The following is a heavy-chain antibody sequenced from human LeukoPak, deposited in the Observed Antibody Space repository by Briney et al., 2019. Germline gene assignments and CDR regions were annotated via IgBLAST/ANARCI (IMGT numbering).Heavy chain of an antibody. CDR2: IDPNSGGT. V-gene: IGHV1-2*06. J-gene: IGHJ4*02. D-gene: IGHD3-10*01. Sequence: ASVKVSCKASGYTFTGYYIHLVRQAPGQGLEWMGRIDPNSGGTEYPPQLQRRITVTRATSISTAYMQRSSLTSDATAVYYCLRDSPVSGDYWVRGTLVTVSS. CDR1: GYTFTGYY. CDR3: LRDSPVSGDY.